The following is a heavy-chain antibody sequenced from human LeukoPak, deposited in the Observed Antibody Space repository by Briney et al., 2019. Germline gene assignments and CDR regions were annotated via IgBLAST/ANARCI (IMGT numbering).Heavy chain of an antibody. CDR2: INPNSGGT. CDR3: ARARWQLVPYFDS. CDR1: GYTFTNYY. D-gene: IGHD6-6*01. V-gene: IGHV1-2*02. J-gene: IGHJ4*02. Sequence: ASVKVSCKASGYTFTNYYMHWVRQAPGQGLEWMGWINPNSGGTNFAQKFQGRVAMTRDTSISTAYMELGSLRSDDTAVYYCARARWQLVPYFDSWGQGTLVTVSS.